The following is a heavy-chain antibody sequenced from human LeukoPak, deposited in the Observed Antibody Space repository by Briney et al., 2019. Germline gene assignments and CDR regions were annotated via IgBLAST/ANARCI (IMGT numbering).Heavy chain of an antibody. D-gene: IGHD1-26*01. CDR1: GGSISSSSYY. J-gene: IGHJ3*02. V-gene: IGHV4-39*01. CDR3: ARRRYSGSVSKGGYAFDI. Sequence: SETLSLTCTVSGGSISSSSYYWGWIRQPPGKGLEWIGSIYYSGSTYYNPSLKSRVTISVDTSKNQFSLKLSSVTAADTAVYYCARRRYSGSVSKGGYAFDIWGQGTMVTVSS. CDR2: IYYSGST.